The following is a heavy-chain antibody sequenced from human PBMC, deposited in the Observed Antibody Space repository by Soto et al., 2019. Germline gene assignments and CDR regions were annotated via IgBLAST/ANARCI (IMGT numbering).Heavy chain of an antibody. J-gene: IGHJ5*02. CDR3: AGPAGRLANWFDP. Sequence: QVQLVQSGVEVKKPGASVKVSCKASGYTFTDYRMIWVRQAPGQGLEWMGIINPSGGSTDYAPNFQGRVTLTRDSFTSTVYMELSNLRSEDTAVYYCAGPAGRLANWFDPWGQGTLVTVSS. V-gene: IGHV1-46*01. D-gene: IGHD6-6*01. CDR2: INPSGGST. CDR1: GYTFTDYR.